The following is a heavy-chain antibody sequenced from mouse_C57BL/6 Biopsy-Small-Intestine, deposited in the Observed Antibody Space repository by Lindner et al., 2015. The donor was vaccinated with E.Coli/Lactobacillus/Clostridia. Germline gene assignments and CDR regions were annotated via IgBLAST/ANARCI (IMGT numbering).Heavy chain of an antibody. J-gene: IGHJ1*01. V-gene: IGHV1-81*01. D-gene: IGHD4-1*01. Sequence: VQLQESGVELARPGASVKLSCKASGYTFTTFGISWVKQRTGQGLELIGEIYPGSGNSYYNEKFKGKATLSADKSSSTAYMDLRSLTSEDSAVYFCARPLKLTGTVWYFDVVGLRDHGHRLL. CDR3: ARPLKLTGTVWYFDV. CDR2: IYPGSGNS. CDR1: GYTFTTFG.